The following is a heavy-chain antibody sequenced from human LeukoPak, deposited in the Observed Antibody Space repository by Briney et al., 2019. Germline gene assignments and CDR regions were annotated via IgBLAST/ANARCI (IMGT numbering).Heavy chain of an antibody. CDR3: ARTSGQQLTFDY. CDR1: GFIFSSYP. Sequence: GGSLRLSCAASGFIFSSYPMYWVRQAPGKGLECVSAISSNGGSTCYANSVKGRFTISRDNSKNTLYLQMGSLRAEDMAVYYCARTSGQQLTFDYWGQGTLVTVSS. J-gene: IGHJ4*02. D-gene: IGHD6-13*01. V-gene: IGHV3-64*01. CDR2: ISSNGGST.